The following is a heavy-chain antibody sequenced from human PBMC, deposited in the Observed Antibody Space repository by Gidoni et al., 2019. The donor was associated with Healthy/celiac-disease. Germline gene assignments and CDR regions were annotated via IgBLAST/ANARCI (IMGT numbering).Heavy chain of an antibody. CDR2: INHSGST. Sequence: QVQLQQWGAGLLKPSETLSLTCAVYGGSFSGYYWSWIRQPPGKGLAWIGEINHSGSTNYNPSLKSRVTISVDTSKNQFSLKLSSVTAADTAVYYCARGQIIAAAGTPLDYWGQGTLVTVAS. V-gene: IGHV4-34*01. D-gene: IGHD6-13*01. J-gene: IGHJ4*02. CDR3: ARGQIIAAAGTPLDY. CDR1: GGSFSGYY.